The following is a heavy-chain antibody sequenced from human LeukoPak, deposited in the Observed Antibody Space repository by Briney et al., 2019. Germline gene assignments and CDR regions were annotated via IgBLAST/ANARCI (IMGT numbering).Heavy chain of an antibody. CDR1: GGSFSGYY. D-gene: IGHD3-10*01. V-gene: IGHV4-34*01. CDR2: INHSGST. Sequence: SETLSLTCAVYGGSFSGYYWSWIRQPPGKGLEWIGEINHSGSTNYNPSLKSRVTISVDTSKNQFSLKLSSVTAADTAVYYCARDPVRGVSSYYFDYWGRGTLVTVSS. CDR3: ARDPVRGVSSYYFDY. J-gene: IGHJ4*02.